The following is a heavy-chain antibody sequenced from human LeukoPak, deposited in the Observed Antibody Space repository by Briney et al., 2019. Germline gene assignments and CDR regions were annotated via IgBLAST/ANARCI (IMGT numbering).Heavy chain of an antibody. CDR2: INHSGST. Sequence: SETLSLTCAVYGGSFSGYYWSWIRQPPGKGLEWIGEINHSGSTNYNPSLKSRVTISVDTSKNQFSLKLSSVTAADTAVYYCPXXXXRQQPTNAYDYWGQGTLVTVSS. CDR1: GGSFSGYY. J-gene: IGHJ4*02. CDR3: PXXXXRQQPTNAYDY. V-gene: IGHV4-34*01. D-gene: IGHD6-13*01.